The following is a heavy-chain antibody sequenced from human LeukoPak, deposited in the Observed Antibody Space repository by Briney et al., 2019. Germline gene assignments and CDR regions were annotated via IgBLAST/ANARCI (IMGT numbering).Heavy chain of an antibody. CDR1: GYTFIGYY. CDR2: INPNNGDT. J-gene: IGHJ5*02. Sequence: ASVTVSCTASGYTFIGYYIHWVRQAPGQGLEWMGLINPNNGDTVYAQKFQARVTVTRDTSISTVYMELTRLTSDDTAVYYCARDRPHNWFDPWGQGTLVTVSS. CDR3: ARDRPHNWFDP. V-gene: IGHV1-2*02.